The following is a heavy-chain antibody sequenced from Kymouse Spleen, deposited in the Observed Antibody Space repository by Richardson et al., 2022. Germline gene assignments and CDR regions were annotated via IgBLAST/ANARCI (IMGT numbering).Heavy chain of an antibody. CDR2: IYYSGST. V-gene: IGHV4-61*01. CDR3: ARAGASSIAAFYYYYYGMDV. D-gene: IGHD6-6*01. J-gene: IGHJ6*02. Sequence: QVQLQESGPGLVKPSETLSLTCTVSGGSVSSGSYYWSWIRQPPGKGLEWIGYIYYSGSTNYNPSLKSRVTISVDTSKNQFSLKLSSVTAADTAVYYCARAGASSIAAFYYYYYGMDVWGQGTTVTVSS. CDR1: GGSVSSGSYY.